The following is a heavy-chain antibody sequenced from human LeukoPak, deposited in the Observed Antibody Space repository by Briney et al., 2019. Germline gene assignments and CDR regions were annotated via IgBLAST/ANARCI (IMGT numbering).Heavy chain of an antibody. J-gene: IGHJ4*02. CDR1: GFTFSSYG. D-gene: IGHD3-16*02. V-gene: IGHV3-33*01. CDR3: ARDQRVWGSYRYGGYFDY. CDR2: IWYDGSNK. Sequence: GGSLRLSCAASGFTFSSYGMHWVRQAPGKGLEWVAVIWYDGSNKYYADSVKGRFTISRDNSKNTLYLQMNSLRAEDTAVYYCARDQRVWGSYRYGGYFDYWGQGTLVTVSS.